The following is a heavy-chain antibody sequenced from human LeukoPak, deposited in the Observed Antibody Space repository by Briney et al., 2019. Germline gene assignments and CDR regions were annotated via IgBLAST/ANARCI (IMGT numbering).Heavy chain of an antibody. D-gene: IGHD6-13*01. CDR2: ISSSGSTI. CDR1: GFTFSSYE. V-gene: IGHV3-48*03. J-gene: IGHJ6*03. Sequence: PGGSLRLSCAASGFTFSSYEMNWVRQAPGKGLEWVSYISSSGSTIYYADSVKGRFTISRDNAKNSLYLQMNSLRAEDTAVYYCARDGKQQLQTEYYYYMDVWGKGTTVTVSS. CDR3: ARDGKQQLQTEYYYYMDV.